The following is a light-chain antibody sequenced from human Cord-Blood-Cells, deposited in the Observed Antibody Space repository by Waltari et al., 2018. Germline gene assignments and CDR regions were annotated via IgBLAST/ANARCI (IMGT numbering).Light chain of an antibody. CDR3: CSYAGSSTYV. CDR1: SSDVGSYNP. CDR2: EGS. Sequence: QSALIQPASVSGSPGQSITISCTGPSSDVGSYNPVSWYQQHPGKAPKLMIYEGSKRPSGVSNRFSGSKSGNTASLTISGLQAEDEADYYCCSYAGSSTYVFGTGTKVTVL. V-gene: IGLV2-23*01. J-gene: IGLJ1*01.